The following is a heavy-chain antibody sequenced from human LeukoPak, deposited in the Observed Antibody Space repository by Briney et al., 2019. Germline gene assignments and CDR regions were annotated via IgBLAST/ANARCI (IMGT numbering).Heavy chain of an antibody. D-gene: IGHD3-9*01. CDR2: ISPTGSTT. CDR1: GFSFSGHW. V-gene: IGHV3-74*01. J-gene: IGHJ4*02. Sequence: GGSLRLSCTASGFSFSGHWMHWARQLPGKGLVWVSRISPTGSTTSYADSVKGRFTVSRDNAKNTLYLQVNNLRAEDTAVYYCARGPNSDWSGLDFWGQGTLLTVSS. CDR3: ARGPNSDWSGLDF.